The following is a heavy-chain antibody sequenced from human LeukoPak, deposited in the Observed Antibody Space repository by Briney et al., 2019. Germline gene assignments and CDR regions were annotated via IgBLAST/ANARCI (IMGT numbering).Heavy chain of an antibody. CDR3: ARDKIEGPTKLDY. Sequence: GGSLGLSCAASGFTFSSYWMSWVRQAPGKGLEWVANIKQDESEKYVDSLKGRFTISRDNAKNSLYLQMNSLRAEDTAVYYCARDKIEGPTKLDYWGQGILVTVSS. V-gene: IGHV3-7*01. CDR1: GFTFSSYW. D-gene: IGHD1-1*01. J-gene: IGHJ4*02. CDR2: IKQDESEK.